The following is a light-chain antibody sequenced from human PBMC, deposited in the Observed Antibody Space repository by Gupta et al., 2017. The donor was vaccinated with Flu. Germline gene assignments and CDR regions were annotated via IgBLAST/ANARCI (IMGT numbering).Light chain of an antibody. J-gene: IGLJ1*01. V-gene: IGLV1-47*01. CDR3: ATWDDRRGVYV. Sequence: QSVLTQPPSASGPPGQPVTLPCSGTSSDIGNNYVYWYQELPGAAPKLLIYRNVQRPSGVPDRFSGSKSGTSASLIITGLRAEDEADYYCATWDDRRGVYVFGTGTKVTVL. CDR2: RNV. CDR1: SSDIGNNY.